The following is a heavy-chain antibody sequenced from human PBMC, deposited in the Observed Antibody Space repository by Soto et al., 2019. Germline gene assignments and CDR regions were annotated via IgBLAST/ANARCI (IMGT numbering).Heavy chain of an antibody. Sequence: GGSLRLSCAASGFTFSSYSMNWVRQAPGKGLEWVSSISSSSSYIYYADSVKGRFTISRDNAKNSLYLQMNSLRAEDTAVYYCARDFPAPLWFGELLSFPFYYWGQGTLVTVSS. D-gene: IGHD3-10*01. CDR1: GFTFSSYS. CDR3: ARDFPAPLWFGELLSFPFYY. CDR2: ISSSSSYI. J-gene: IGHJ4*02. V-gene: IGHV3-21*04.